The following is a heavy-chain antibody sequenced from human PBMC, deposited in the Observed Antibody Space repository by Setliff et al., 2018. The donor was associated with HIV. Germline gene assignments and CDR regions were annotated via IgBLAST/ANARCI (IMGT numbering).Heavy chain of an antibody. CDR2: IYYSGST. J-gene: IGHJ4*02. V-gene: IGHV4-39*01. Sequence: ETLSLTCTVSGGSISSGYYYWGWIRQPPGKGLEWIGSIYYSGSTYYNSSLKSRVSISVDTSKNQFSLNLTSVTATDTAFYYCARHRSYPRVYFDYWGQGTLVTVSS. CDR3: ARHRSYPRVYFDY. CDR1: GGSISSGYYY.